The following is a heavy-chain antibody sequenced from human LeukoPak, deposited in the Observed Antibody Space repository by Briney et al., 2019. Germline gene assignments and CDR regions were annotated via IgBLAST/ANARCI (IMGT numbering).Heavy chain of an antibody. Sequence: PGGSLRLSCAASGFTFSSYGMHWVRQAPGKGLEWVALISYDGSNKYYADSVKGRFTISRDNSKNTLYLQMNSLRAEDTAVYYCAKACGGSCQGGLDPWGQGTLVTV. CDR2: ISYDGSNK. J-gene: IGHJ5*02. V-gene: IGHV3-30*18. CDR3: AKACGGSCQGGLDP. D-gene: IGHD2-15*01. CDR1: GFTFSSYG.